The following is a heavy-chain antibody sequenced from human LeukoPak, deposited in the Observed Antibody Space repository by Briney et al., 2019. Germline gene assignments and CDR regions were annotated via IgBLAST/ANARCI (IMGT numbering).Heavy chain of an antibody. CDR3: ASTVGSSWGGGYYFDY. CDR2: IYSGGST. V-gene: IGHV3-66*02. D-gene: IGHD6-13*01. Sequence: GGSLRLSCAISGFAVSSNYMSWVRQAPGKGLEWVSIIYSGGSTYYADSVKGRFTISRDNSKNTLYLQMNSLRPEDTAVYDCASTVGSSWGGGYYFDYWGQGTLVTVSS. J-gene: IGHJ4*02. CDR1: GFAVSSNY.